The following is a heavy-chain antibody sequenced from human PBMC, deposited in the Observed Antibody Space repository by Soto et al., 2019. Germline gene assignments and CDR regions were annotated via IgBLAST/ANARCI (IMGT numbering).Heavy chain of an antibody. CDR1: GFSFSDYW. V-gene: IGHV3-7*01. J-gene: IGHJ6*03. CDR2: IKQDGSEK. D-gene: IGHD2-2*01. CDR3: ARSRAGRTAASYYGYMDV. Sequence: EVQLVESGGGLVQPGGSLRLSCAAAGFSFSDYWMTWVRQPPGKGLEWVANIKQDGSEKYYADSVKGRFTISRDNAKSSLYLQMNSLRAEDTAVYYCARSRAGRTAASYYGYMDVWGKGTTVTVSS.